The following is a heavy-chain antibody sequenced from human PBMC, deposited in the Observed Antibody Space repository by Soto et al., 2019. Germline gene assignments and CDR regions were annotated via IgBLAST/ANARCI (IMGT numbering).Heavy chain of an antibody. Sequence: QVQLQQSGPGLVQPSQTLSLTCAISGDTVSSKSATWNWIRQAPSRGLEWLGRTYYRSKWSTDYAVYLRGRITVSPDSSKNQFYLRMNSLTPEDTAVYYCARAVAGSYDYWGQGHLVTVSS. CDR1: GDTVSSKSAT. D-gene: IGHD3-10*01. CDR3: ARAVAGSYDY. J-gene: IGHJ4*02. V-gene: IGHV6-1*01. CDR2: TYYRSKWST.